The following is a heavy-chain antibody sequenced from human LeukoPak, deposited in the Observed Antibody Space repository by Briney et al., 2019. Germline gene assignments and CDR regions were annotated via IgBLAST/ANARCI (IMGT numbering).Heavy chain of an antibody. CDR3: ARQRGILTGPRGAFDI. J-gene: IGHJ3*02. Sequence: PSETLSLTCAVSGYSISSGYYWGWIRQPPGKGLEWIGSIYHSGHTYYNPSLKSRVTISVDTSKNQFSLKLSSVTAADTAVYYCARQRGILTGPRGAFDIWGQGTMVTVSS. D-gene: IGHD3-9*01. CDR1: GYSISSGYY. CDR2: IYHSGHT. V-gene: IGHV4-38-2*01.